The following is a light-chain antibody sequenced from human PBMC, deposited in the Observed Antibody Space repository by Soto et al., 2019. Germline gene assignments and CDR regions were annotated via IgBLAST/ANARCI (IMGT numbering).Light chain of an antibody. Sequence: DIQMTQSPSSLSASVGDRVTITCRASQSISSYLNWYQQKPGKAPKLLIYAASSLQSGVTSRFSGSGSGTDFTLTISSLQPEDFATYYCQQSYSTSWTFGQGTKVDNK. CDR1: QSISSY. J-gene: IGKJ1*01. V-gene: IGKV1-39*01. CDR3: QQSYSTSWT. CDR2: AAS.